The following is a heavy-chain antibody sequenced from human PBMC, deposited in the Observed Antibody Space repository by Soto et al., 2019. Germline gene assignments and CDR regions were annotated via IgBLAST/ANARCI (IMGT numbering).Heavy chain of an antibody. V-gene: IGHV4-59*01. CDR3: ARVYYYGSGSRGFDY. D-gene: IGHD3-10*01. CDR2: IYYSGST. J-gene: IGHJ4*02. CDR1: GGSISSYY. Sequence: TLSLTCTVSGGSISSYYWSWIRQPPGKGLEWIGYIYYSGSTNYNPSLKSRVTISVDTSKNQFSLKLNSVTAADTAVYYCARVYYYGSGSRGFDYWGQGTLVTVSS.